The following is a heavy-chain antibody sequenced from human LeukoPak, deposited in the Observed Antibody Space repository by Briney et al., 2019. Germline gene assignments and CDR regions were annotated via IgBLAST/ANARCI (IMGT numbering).Heavy chain of an antibody. CDR2: ISSSGSTI. CDR1: GFTFSSYE. J-gene: IGHJ6*02. CDR3: ARARCSSTSCYRGYYGMDV. Sequence: PGGSLRLSCAASGFTFSSYEMNSVRQAPGKGLEWVSYISSSGSTIYYADSVKGRFTISRDNAKNSLYLQMNSLRAEDTAVYYCARARCSSTSCYRGYYGMDVWGQGTTVTVSS. V-gene: IGHV3-48*03. D-gene: IGHD2-2*01.